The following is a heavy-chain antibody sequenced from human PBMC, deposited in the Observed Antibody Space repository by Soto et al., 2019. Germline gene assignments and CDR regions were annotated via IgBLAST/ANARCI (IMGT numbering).Heavy chain of an antibody. Sequence: GASVKVSCKASGYTFTSYTMHWVRQAPGQRLEWMGWINAGNGNTKYSQKFQGRVTITRDTSASTAYMELSSLRCEDTAVYYCMGAVAATRGGYMDYWGQGTLVTVPS. V-gene: IGHV1-3*01. D-gene: IGHD6-19*01. CDR2: INAGNGNT. CDR3: MGAVAATRGGYMDY. J-gene: IGHJ4*02. CDR1: GYTFTSYT.